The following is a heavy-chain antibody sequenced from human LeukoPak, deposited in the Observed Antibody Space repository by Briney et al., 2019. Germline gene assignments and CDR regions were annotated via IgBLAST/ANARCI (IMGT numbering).Heavy chain of an antibody. CDR3: ARRQGSSLDAFDI. Sequence: SQTLSLTFAISGDSVSINSAAWNWLRQSPSRGLEGLGSTYYRSKWYNDYAVSVKSRIPINPDTSKNQFSLQLNSVTPEDTAVYYCARRQGSSLDAFDIWGQGTMVTVSS. V-gene: IGHV6-1*01. CDR1: GDSVSINSAA. J-gene: IGHJ3*02. D-gene: IGHD6-13*01. CDR2: TYYRSKWYN.